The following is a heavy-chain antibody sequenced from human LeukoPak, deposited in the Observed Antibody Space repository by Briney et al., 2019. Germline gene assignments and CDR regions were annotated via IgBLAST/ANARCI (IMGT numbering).Heavy chain of an antibody. V-gene: IGHV1-2*02. D-gene: IGHD3-3*02. CDR2: INPNSGGT. CDR1: GYTFTGYY. CDR3: ARSNGPVLVSPGAPINYYYFYMDV. Sequence: ASVKVSCKASGYTFTGYYMHWVRQAPGQGLEWMGWINPNSGGTNYAQKFQGRVTMTRDTSISTAYMELSRLRSDDTAVYYCARSNGPVLVSPGAPINYYYFYMDVWGKGTTVTVSS. J-gene: IGHJ6*03.